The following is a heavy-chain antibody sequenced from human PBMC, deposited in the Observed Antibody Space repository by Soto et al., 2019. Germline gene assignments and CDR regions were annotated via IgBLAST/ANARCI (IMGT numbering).Heavy chain of an antibody. CDR1: GFTVTINY. J-gene: IGHJ4*02. CDR3: HGYGY. D-gene: IGHD5-12*01. Sequence: EVQVVESGGGLIQPGGSLRLSCAVSGFTVTINYMSWVREAPGKGLELVSVIYSGGTIYYADSVKGRFTISRDTSKNTLYLQMNSLRGEDTAVYYCHGYGYWGQGTLVTVSS. CDR2: IYSGGTI. V-gene: IGHV3-53*01.